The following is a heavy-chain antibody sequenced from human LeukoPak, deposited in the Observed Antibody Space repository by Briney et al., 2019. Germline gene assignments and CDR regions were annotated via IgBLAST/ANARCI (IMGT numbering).Heavy chain of an antibody. J-gene: IGHJ1*01. CDR1: GGSISSSSYY. CDR3: ARSTVRVLEEYFQH. D-gene: IGHD4-17*01. V-gene: IGHV4-39*01. CDR2: IYYSGST. Sequence: PSETLSLTCTVSGGSISSSSYYWGWIRQPPGKGLEWIGSIYYSGSTYYNPSLKSRVTISVDTSKNQFSLKLSSVTAADTAVYDCARSTVRVLEEYFQHWGQGTLVTVSS.